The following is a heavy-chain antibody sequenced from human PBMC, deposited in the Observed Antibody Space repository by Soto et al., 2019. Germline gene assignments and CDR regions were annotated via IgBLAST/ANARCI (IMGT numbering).Heavy chain of an antibody. CDR3: ARWSTNYCSGGSCYAPSIDY. CDR1: GGTFSSYA. Sequence: SVKVSCKASGGTFSSYAISWVRQAPGQGLEWMGGIIPIYGTANYAQKFQGRVTITTDKSTSTAYMELRSLRSDDTAVYYCARWSTNYCSGGSCYAPSIDYWGQGTLVTVSS. CDR2: IIPIYGTA. J-gene: IGHJ4*02. D-gene: IGHD2-15*01. V-gene: IGHV1-69*05.